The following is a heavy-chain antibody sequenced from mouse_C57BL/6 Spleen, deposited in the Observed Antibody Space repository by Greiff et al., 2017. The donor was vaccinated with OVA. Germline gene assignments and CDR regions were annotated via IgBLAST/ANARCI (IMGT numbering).Heavy chain of an antibody. CDR1: GYAFSSSW. CDR2: IYPGDGDT. J-gene: IGHJ1*03. V-gene: IGHV1-82*01. Sequence: VKLMESGPELVKPGASVKISCKASGYAFSSSWMNWVKQRPGKGLEWIGLIYPGDGDTNYNGKFKGKATLTADKSSSTAYMQLSSLTSEDSAVYFCARGGTTGYFDVWGTGTTVTVSS. CDR3: ARGGTTGYFDV. D-gene: IGHD1-1*01.